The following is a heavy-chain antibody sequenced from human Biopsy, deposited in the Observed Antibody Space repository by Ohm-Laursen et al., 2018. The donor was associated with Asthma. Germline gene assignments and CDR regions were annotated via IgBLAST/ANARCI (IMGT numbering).Heavy chain of an antibody. CDR3: AGDSYSSGLYDDFES. CDR2: INGKSNSI. Sequence: SLRLSCAASGFTFSDYYMSWIRQAPGKGLEWISYINGKSNSIEYADSVKGRFTISRDNAKNSLYLQMNGLRAEDTAVYYCAGDSYSSGLYDDFESWGQGTLVTVSS. CDR1: GFTFSDYY. V-gene: IGHV3-11*01. D-gene: IGHD6-19*01. J-gene: IGHJ4*02.